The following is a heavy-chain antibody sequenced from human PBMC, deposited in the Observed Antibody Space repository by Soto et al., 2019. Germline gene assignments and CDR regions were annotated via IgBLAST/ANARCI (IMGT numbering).Heavy chain of an antibody. CDR3: AGDVSGYLIDS. V-gene: IGHV3-21*01. CDR1: GFTFSSYS. Sequence: EVQLVESGGGLVKPGGSLRLSCAASGFTFSSYSMNWVRQAPGKGLEWVSCIRSSSSYIFYADSVKGRFTISRDNAKNSLYLQMNSLRAEDTAVYYCAGDVSGYLIDSWGQGTLVTVSS. J-gene: IGHJ4*02. CDR2: IRSSSSYI. D-gene: IGHD5-18*01.